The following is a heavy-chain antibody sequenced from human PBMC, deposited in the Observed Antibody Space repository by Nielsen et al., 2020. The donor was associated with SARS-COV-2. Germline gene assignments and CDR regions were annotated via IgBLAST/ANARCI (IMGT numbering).Heavy chain of an antibody. Sequence: WVRQAPGQGLEWMGWINPNSGGTNYAQKFQGRVTMTRDTSISTAYMELSRLRSDDTAVYYCARDSVAGFDYWGQGTLVTVSS. D-gene: IGHD6-19*01. CDR3: ARDSVAGFDY. CDR2: INPNSGGT. J-gene: IGHJ4*02. V-gene: IGHV1-2*02.